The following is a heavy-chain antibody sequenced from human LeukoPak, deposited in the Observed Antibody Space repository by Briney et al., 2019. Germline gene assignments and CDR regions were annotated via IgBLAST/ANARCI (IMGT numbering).Heavy chain of an antibody. CDR3: ARVPPVVVTATGEYYFDY. J-gene: IGHJ4*02. V-gene: IGHV2-5*02. CDR2: IYWDDDK. Sequence: SGPTLVKPTQTLTLTCTFSGFSLSTSGVGVGWIRQPPGKALEWLALIYWDDDKRYSPSLKNRLTITKDTSKNQVVLTMTNMDPVDTATYYCARVPPVVVTATGEYYFDYWGQGTLVTVSS. CDR1: GFSLSTSGVG. D-gene: IGHD2-21*02.